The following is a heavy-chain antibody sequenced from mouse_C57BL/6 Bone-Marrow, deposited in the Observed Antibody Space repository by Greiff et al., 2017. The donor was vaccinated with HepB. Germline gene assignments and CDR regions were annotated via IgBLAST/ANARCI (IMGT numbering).Heavy chain of an antibody. CDR3: AREEDWESFDY. V-gene: IGHV1-85*01. CDR2: IYPRDGST. J-gene: IGHJ2*01. Sequence: QVQLQQSGPELVKPGASVKLSCKASGYTFTSYDINWVKQRPGQGLEWIGWIYPRDGSTEYNEKFKGKATLTVDTSSSTAYMELHSLTSEDSAVYFCAREEDWESFDYWGQGTTLTVSS. CDR1: GYTFTSYD. D-gene: IGHD4-1*01.